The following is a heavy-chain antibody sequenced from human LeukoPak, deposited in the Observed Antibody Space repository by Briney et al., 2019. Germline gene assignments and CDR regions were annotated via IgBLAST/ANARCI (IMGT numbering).Heavy chain of an antibody. CDR3: AKYSFPFGLDY. CDR2: FSGGGDS. J-gene: IGHJ4*02. Sequence: GGTLRLSCVASGFTSGVYAMSWVRQAPGKGLEWVSAFSGGGDSFYADSVRGRFSVSADKSKNILYLQMNSLRAVDTAVYYCAKYSFPFGLDYWGQGTLVTVSS. V-gene: IGHV3-23*01. D-gene: IGHD5-18*01. CDR1: GFTSGVYA.